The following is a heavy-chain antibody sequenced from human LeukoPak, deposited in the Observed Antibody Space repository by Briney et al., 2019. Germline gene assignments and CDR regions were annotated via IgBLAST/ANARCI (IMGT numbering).Heavy chain of an antibody. CDR2: ISYDGSNK. J-gene: IGHJ4*02. D-gene: IGHD3-22*01. V-gene: IGHV3-30*18. CDR3: AKGDYYDSSDILGGYFDR. Sequence: GGSLRLSCAASGFTFSSYGMHWVRQAPGKGLEWVAVISYDGSNKYYADSVKGRFTISRDNSKNTLYLQLNSLRAEDTAVYYCAKGDYYDSSDILGGYFDRWGQGTLVTVSS. CDR1: GFTFSSYG.